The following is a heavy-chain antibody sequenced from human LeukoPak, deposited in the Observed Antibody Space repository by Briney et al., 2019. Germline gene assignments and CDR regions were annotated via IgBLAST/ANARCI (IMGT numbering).Heavy chain of an antibody. J-gene: IGHJ3*02. CDR3: ARDNAGYGDPRANAFDI. Sequence: GGSLRLSCAASGFTFSSYAMHWVRQAPGKGLEWVAVISYDGSSKYYADSVKGRFTISRDNSKNTLYLQMNSLRAEDTAVYYCARDNAGYGDPRANAFDIWGQGTMVTVSS. CDR1: GFTFSSYA. D-gene: IGHD4-17*01. CDR2: ISYDGSSK. V-gene: IGHV3-30*04.